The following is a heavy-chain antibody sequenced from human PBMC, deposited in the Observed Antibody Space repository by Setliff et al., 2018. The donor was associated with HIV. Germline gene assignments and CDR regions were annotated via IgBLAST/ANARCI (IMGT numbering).Heavy chain of an antibody. V-gene: IGHV4-38-2*01. CDR3: ATVDGTRYLDY. CDR1: GYSIRSGYY. Sequence: PSETLSPTCAVSGYSIRSGYYWGWIRQSPGKGLEWIGTMFRTGTSYHNPSLTSRVTISQDTSKNQLSLELTSVTAADTAVYYCATVDGTRYLDYWGQGNLVTVSS. J-gene: IGHJ4*02. D-gene: IGHD1-1*01. CDR2: MFRTGTS.